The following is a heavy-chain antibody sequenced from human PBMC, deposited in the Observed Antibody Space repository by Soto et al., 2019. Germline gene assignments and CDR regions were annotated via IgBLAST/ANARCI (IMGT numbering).Heavy chain of an antibody. Sequence: PSETLSLTCTVSGGSISSSSYYWGWIRQPPGKGLEWIGSIYYSGSTYYNPSLKSRVTISVDTSKNQFSLKLSSVTAADTAVYYCARHESSRYFDWLFAYWGQGTLVTVSS. J-gene: IGHJ4*02. CDR3: ARHESSRYFDWLFAY. V-gene: IGHV4-39*01. D-gene: IGHD3-9*01. CDR1: GGSISSSSYY. CDR2: IYYSGST.